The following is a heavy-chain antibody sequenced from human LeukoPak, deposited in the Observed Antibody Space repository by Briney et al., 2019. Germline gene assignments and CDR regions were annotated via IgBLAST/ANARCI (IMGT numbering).Heavy chain of an antibody. D-gene: IGHD4-23*01. V-gene: IGHV3-21*01. CDR3: AKAVPKAVVTPSFDY. CDR2: ISTSSSYI. CDR1: GFTFSSYS. Sequence: GGSLRLSCAASGFTFSSYSMNWVRQAPGKGLEWVSCISTSSSYIYYADSVKGRFTTSRDNAKNSLYLQMDSLRAEDTAVYYCAKAVPKAVVTPSFDYWGQGTLVTVSS. J-gene: IGHJ4*02.